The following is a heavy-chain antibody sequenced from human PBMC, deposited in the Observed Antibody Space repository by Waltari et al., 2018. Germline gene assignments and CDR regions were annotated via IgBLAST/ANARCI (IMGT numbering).Heavy chain of an antibody. D-gene: IGHD3-10*01. CDR3: ARHYSAKAQGGYFDY. CDR1: VGSISSYS. Sequence: QVQLQESGPGLVKPSETLSLTCTVSVGSISSYSWSWIRQPAGKGLEWIGRIYTSGSTNYNPSLKSRVTISVDKSKNQFSLKLSSVTAADTAVYYCARHYSAKAQGGYFDYWGQGTLVTVSS. CDR2: IYTSGST. J-gene: IGHJ4*02. V-gene: IGHV4-4*07.